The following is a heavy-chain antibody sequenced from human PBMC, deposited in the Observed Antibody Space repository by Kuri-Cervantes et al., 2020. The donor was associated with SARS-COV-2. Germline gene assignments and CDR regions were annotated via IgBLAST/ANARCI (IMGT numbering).Heavy chain of an antibody. Sequence: GESLKISCAASGFSFSDYYMIWIRQAPGKGLEWVSYISSSTTYTNHADSVKGRFTISRDNAKNSLYLHMDSLRAEDSAVYSCARGGRCRGGSCYHYSYYM. CDR2: ISSSTTYT. V-gene: IGHV3-11*06. J-gene: IGHJ6*03. CDR1: GFSFSDYY. D-gene: IGHD2-15*01. CDR3: ARGGRCRGGSCYHYSYYM.